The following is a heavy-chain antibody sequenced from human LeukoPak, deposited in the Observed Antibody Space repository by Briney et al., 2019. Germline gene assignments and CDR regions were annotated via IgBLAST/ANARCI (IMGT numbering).Heavy chain of an antibody. CDR3: AREIGYYYDSSGYSDY. Sequence: GGSLRLSCAASGFTFSSYWMSWVRQAPGKGLEWVANIKQDGSEKYYVDSVKGRFTISRDNAKNSLHLQMNSLRAEDTAVYYCAREIGYYYDSSGYSDYWGQGTLVTVSS. V-gene: IGHV3-7*01. CDR1: GFTFSSYW. J-gene: IGHJ4*02. D-gene: IGHD3-22*01. CDR2: IKQDGSEK.